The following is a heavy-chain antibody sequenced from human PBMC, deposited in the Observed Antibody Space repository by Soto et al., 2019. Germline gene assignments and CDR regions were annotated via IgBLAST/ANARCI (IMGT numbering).Heavy chain of an antibody. D-gene: IGHD4-17*01. CDR3: ASGDYFAHLDY. V-gene: IGHV3-11*06. Sequence: QVQLVESGGGLVKPGGSLRLSCAASGFTFSDYYMSWIRQAPGKGLEWVSYISSSSSYTNYADSMKGRFTISRDNAKNSLYLQMNSLRADDTAVYYCASGDYFAHLDYWGQGTLVTVSS. CDR1: GFTFSDYY. J-gene: IGHJ4*02. CDR2: ISSSSSYT.